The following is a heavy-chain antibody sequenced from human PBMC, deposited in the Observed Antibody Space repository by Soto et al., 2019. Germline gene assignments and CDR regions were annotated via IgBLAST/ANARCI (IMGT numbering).Heavy chain of an antibody. Sequence: ASVKVSWKASGYTFTIYAMHWVRQAPGQRLEWMGWINAGNGNTKYSQKFQGRVTITRDTSASTAYMELSSLRSEDTAVYYCAKAFRGAAAYDYWGQGTLVTVSS. CDR1: GYTFTIYA. J-gene: IGHJ4*02. CDR2: INAGNGNT. V-gene: IGHV1-3*01. D-gene: IGHD6-13*01. CDR3: AKAFRGAAAYDY.